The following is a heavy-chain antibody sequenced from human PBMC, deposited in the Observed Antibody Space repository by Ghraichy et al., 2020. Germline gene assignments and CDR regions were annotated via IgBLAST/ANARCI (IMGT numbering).Heavy chain of an antibody. J-gene: IGHJ4*02. V-gene: IGHV4-61*02. CDR1: GGSISSGSYY. D-gene: IGHD4-17*01. CDR3: ARVSANGSRWPYGDYRDY. Sequence: SQTLSLTCTVSGGSISSGSYYWSWIRQPAGKGLEWIGRIYTSGSTNYNPSLKSRVTISVDTSKNQFSLKLSSVTAADTAVYYCARVSANGSRWPYGDYRDYWGQGTLVTVSS. CDR2: IYTSGST.